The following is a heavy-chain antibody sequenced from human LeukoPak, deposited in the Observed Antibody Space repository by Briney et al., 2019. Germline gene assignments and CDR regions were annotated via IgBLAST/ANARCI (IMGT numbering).Heavy chain of an antibody. CDR1: GYTFTGYY. V-gene: IGHV1-2*02. CDR2: INPNSGGT. D-gene: IGHD5-18*01. CDR3: ARSETFLQPWGYYFDY. Sequence: VASVKVSFKASGYTFTGYYMHWVRQAPGQGLEWMGWINPNSGGTNYAQKFQGRVTMTRDTSISTAYMELSRLRSDDTAVYYCARSETFLQPWGYYFDYWGQGTLVTVSS. J-gene: IGHJ4*02.